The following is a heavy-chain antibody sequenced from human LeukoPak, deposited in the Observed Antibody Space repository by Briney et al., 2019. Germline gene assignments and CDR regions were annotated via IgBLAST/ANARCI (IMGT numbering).Heavy chain of an antibody. CDR1: GFTFSSYA. J-gene: IGHJ4*02. CDR3: AKGADCGGDCWYFDY. V-gene: IGHV3-30*04. CDR2: ISYDGSNK. D-gene: IGHD2-21*02. Sequence: PGRSLRLSCAASGFTFSSYAMHWVRQAPGKGLEWVAVISYDGSNKYYADSVKGRFTISRDNSKNTLYLQMNSLRAEDTAVYYCAKGADCGGDCWYFDYWGQGTLVTVSS.